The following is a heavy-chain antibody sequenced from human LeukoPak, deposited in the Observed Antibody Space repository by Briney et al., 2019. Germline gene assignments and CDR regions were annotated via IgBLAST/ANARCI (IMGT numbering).Heavy chain of an antibody. CDR1: GFTFGDYA. D-gene: IGHD6-6*01. J-gene: IGHJ1*01. CDR3: ARDYRSSSTLRYFQY. Sequence: GGSLRLSCTASGFTFGDYAMSWVRQAPGKGLEWVGFIRIESYGETTEYAASVKGRFTISRDDSKSTAYLQMNSLKTEDTAVYYCARDYRSSSTLRYFQYWGQGTLVTVSS. CDR2: IRIESYGETT. V-gene: IGHV3-49*04.